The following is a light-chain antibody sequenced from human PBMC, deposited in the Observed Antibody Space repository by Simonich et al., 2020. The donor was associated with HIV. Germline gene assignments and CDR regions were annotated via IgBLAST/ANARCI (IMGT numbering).Light chain of an antibody. J-gene: IGLJ3*02. Sequence: QSVLTQPPSASGTPGQRVTISCSGSNSNIGSNTVNWYQQLPGTAPKLLIYRNKQRPAGVPDRFFGSKSGTAASLAITGLQAEDEADYYCQSYDSSLSGSVFGGGTKLTVL. CDR3: QSYDSSLSGSV. V-gene: IGLV1-44*01. CDR1: NSNIGSNT. CDR2: RNK.